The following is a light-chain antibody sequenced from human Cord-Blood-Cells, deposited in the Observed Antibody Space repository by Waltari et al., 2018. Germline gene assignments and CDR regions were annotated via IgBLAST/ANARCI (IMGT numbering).Light chain of an antibody. J-gene: IGLJ2*01. CDR3: QSADSSGTLVV. CDR1: ALPKQY. CDR2: KDS. V-gene: IGLV3-25*03. Sequence: SYELTQPPSVSVSPGQTARTTCSGDALPKQYAYWYQQKPGQPPVLVIYKDSERPSGIPERFSGSSSGTTVTLTISGVQAEDEADYYCQSADSSGTLVVFGGGTKLTVL.